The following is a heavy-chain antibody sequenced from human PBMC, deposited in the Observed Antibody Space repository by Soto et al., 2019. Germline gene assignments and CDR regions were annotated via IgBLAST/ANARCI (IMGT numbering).Heavy chain of an antibody. J-gene: IGHJ6*02. CDR1: GGSISSGGYY. V-gene: IGHV4-31*03. Sequence: SETLSLTCTVSGGSISSGGYYWSWIRRHPGKGLEWIGYIYYSGSTYYNPSLKSRVTISVDTSKNQFSLKLSSVTAADTAVYYCARVRTMVRGVTSYYYGMDVWGQGTTVTVSS. CDR2: IYYSGST. D-gene: IGHD3-10*01. CDR3: ARVRTMVRGVTSYYYGMDV.